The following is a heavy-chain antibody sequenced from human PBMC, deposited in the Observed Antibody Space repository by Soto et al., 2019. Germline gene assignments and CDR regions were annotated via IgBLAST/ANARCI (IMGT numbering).Heavy chain of an antibody. CDR2: IYYSGST. CDR3: ARWGRDDYGDYGYYYYYMDV. D-gene: IGHD4-17*01. V-gene: IGHV4-39*01. Sequence: SETLSLTCTVSGGSISSSSYYWGWIRQPPGKGLEWIGSIYYSGSTYYNPSLKSRVTISVDTSKNQFSLKLSSVTAADTAVYYCARWGRDDYGDYGYYYYYMDVWGKGTTVTVSS. CDR1: GGSISSSSYY. J-gene: IGHJ6*03.